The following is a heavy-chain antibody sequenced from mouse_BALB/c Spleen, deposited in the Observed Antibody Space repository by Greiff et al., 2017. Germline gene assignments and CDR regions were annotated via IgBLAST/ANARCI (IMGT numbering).Heavy chain of an antibody. J-gene: IGHJ3*01. CDR2: IDPENGDT. Sequence: EVKLQESGAELVRSGASVKLSCTASGFNIKDYYMHWVKQRPEQGLEWIGWIDPENGDTEYAPKFQGKATMTADTSSNTAYLQLSSLTSEDTAVYYCNAPNPAWFAYWGQGTLVTVSA. V-gene: IGHV14-4*02. CDR3: NAPNPAWFAY. CDR1: GFNIKDYY. D-gene: IGHD4-1*01.